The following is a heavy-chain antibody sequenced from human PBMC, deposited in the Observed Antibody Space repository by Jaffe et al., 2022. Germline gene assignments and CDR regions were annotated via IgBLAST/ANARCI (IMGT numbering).Heavy chain of an antibody. V-gene: IGHV4-34*01. D-gene: IGHD3-10*01. CDR1: GGSFSGYY. CDR2: INHSGST. J-gene: IGHJ3*02. Sequence: QVQLQQWGAGLLKPSETLSLTCAVYGGSFSGYYWSWIRQPPGKGLEWIGEINHSGSTNYNPSLKSRVTISVDTSKNQFSLKLSSVTAADTAVYYCARSITMVQGANDAFDIWGQGTMVTVSS. CDR3: ARSITMVQGANDAFDI.